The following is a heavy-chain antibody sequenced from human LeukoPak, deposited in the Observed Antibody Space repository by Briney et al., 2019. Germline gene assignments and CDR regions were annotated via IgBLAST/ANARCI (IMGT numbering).Heavy chain of an antibody. CDR2: IVVGSGNT. CDR3: AANTPRVVREDAFDV. CDR1: GFTFTGSA. J-gene: IGHJ3*01. D-gene: IGHD2-21*01. V-gene: IGHV1-58*01. Sequence: SVNVSCKASGFTFTGSAVQWVRQARGQRLEWIGWIVVGSGNTNYAQKFQERVTITRDMSTSTAYMELSSLRSEDTAVYYCAANTPRVVREDAFDVWGQGTMVTVCS.